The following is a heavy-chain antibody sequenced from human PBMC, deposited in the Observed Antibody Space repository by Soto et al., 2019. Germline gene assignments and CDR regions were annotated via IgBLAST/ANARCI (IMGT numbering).Heavy chain of an antibody. CDR2: IWYDGSNK. V-gene: IGHV3-33*01. D-gene: IGHD2-15*01. J-gene: IGHJ4*02. CDR1: GFTFSSYG. Sequence: QVQLVESGGGVVQPGRSLRLSCAASGFTFSSYGMHWVRQAPGTGLEWVAVIWYDGSNKYYADSVKGRFTISRDNSKNTLYLQMNSLRAEDTAVYYCARGGLGYCSGGSCLDYWGQGTLVTVSS. CDR3: ARGGLGYCSGGSCLDY.